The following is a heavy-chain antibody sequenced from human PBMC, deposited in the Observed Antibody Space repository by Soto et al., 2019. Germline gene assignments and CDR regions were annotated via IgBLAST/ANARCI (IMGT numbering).Heavy chain of an antibody. CDR1: GYTFTSYG. J-gene: IGHJ4*02. CDR3: ARDWFGIDY. CDR2: INPYNGNT. Sequence: QVQLVQSGAEVKKPGASVKVSCKASGYTFTSYGISWVRQAPGQGLQWMGWINPYNGNTNYAQKLQGRVTMTTDTSTNTAYMELRSLTSDDTAVYYCARDWFGIDYWGQGTLVTVSS. V-gene: IGHV1-18*01. D-gene: IGHD3-16*01.